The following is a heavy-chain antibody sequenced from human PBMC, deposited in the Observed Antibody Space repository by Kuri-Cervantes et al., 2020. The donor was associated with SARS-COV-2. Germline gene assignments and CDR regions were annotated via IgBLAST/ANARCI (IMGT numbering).Heavy chain of an antibody. V-gene: IGHV3-21*01. CDR2: ISSSSSYI. Sequence: GESLKISCAASGFTFSSYSMNWVRQAPGKGLEWVPSISSSSSYIYYADSVKGRFTISRDNAKNSLYLQMNSLRAEDTAVYYCASELGENAFDIWGQGTMVTVSS. CDR3: ASELGENAFDI. CDR1: GFTFSSYS. J-gene: IGHJ3*02. D-gene: IGHD1-26*01.